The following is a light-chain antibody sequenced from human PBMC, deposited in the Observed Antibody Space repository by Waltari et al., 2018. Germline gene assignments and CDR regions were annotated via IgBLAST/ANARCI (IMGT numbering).Light chain of an antibody. CDR2: DVS. Sequence: QSVLTQPASVSGSPGQSITISCTGTSSDIGGYNYVSWYQQHTGKAPKLIIYDVSRWPSGVSHRFSGSKSGNTASLTISGLQAEDEAHYYCTSYTSTNTVIFGGGTKVTVL. CDR3: TSYTSTNTVI. J-gene: IGLJ2*01. CDR1: SSDIGGYNY. V-gene: IGLV2-14*03.